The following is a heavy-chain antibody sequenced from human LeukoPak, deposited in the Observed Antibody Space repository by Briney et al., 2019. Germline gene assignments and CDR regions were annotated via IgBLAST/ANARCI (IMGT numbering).Heavy chain of an antibody. J-gene: IGHJ5*02. Sequence: PGGSLRLSCAASGFTFSDYGIHWVRRAPGQGLEWVALIWYDGSKKYYADSVKGRFTISRDNTKNTLYLQLNSLRADDTAVYYCARAHSSSSTFYLWGQGTLVTVSS. V-gene: IGHV3-33*01. CDR3: ARAHSSSSTFYL. CDR2: IWYDGSKK. CDR1: GFTFSDYG. D-gene: IGHD6-6*01.